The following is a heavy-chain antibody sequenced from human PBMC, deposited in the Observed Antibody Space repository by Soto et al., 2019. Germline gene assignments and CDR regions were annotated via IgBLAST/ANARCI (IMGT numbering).Heavy chain of an antibody. Sequence: GESLKISCKGSGYSFATYWIGWVRQRPGKGLEWMGIIHPGDSDIYSNPSFQAQVTISADKSISPAYLQWSSLAASDTAIYFCATTRSFSQGSYYYGMDVWGQGTTVTVSS. CDR2: IHPGDSDI. D-gene: IGHD6-6*01. J-gene: IGHJ6*02. CDR1: GYSFATYW. V-gene: IGHV5-51*01. CDR3: ATTRSFSQGSYYYGMDV.